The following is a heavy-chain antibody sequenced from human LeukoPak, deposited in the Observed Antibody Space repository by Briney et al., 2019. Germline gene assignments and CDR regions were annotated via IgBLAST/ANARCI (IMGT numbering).Heavy chain of an antibody. CDR3: ARAYDFWSGHHYYYYYMDV. CDR2: ISSSGSTI. V-gene: IGHV3-48*04. CDR1: GLTFSSYT. Sequence: GGSLRLSCAASGLTFSSYTMSWVRQAPGKGLEWVSYISSSGSTIYYADSVKGRFTISRDNAKNSLYLQMNSLRAEDTAVYYCARAYDFWSGHHYYYYYMDVWGKGTTVTVSS. J-gene: IGHJ6*03. D-gene: IGHD3-3*01.